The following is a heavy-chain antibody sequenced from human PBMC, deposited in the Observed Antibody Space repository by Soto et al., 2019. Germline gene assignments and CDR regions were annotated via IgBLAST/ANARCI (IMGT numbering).Heavy chain of an antibody. J-gene: IGHJ6*02. CDR3: ARAFYGMDV. Sequence: SGPTLVNPTQTLTLTCTVSGFSLSGSGMRVTWIRQPPGKALEWLARIDWEDTRLYSTSLKTRLTISKDTSKNQVVLTMTNVDPADTGTYYCARAFYGMDVWGQGTTVTVSS. CDR2: IDWEDTR. CDR1: GFSLSGSGMR. V-gene: IGHV2-70*04.